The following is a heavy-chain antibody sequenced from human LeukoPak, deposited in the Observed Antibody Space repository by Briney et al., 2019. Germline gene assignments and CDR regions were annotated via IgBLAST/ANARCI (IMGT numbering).Heavy chain of an antibody. V-gene: IGHV1-69*10. CDR2: IIPILGIA. CDR1: GGTFSSYA. Sequence: VKVSCEASGGTFSSYAISWVRQAPGQGLEWMGRIIPILGIANYAQKFQGRVTITADKSTSTAYMELSSLRSEDTAVYYCARDRDIVVVPAEYYFDYWGQGTLVTVSS. D-gene: IGHD2-2*01. CDR3: ARDRDIVVVPAEYYFDY. J-gene: IGHJ4*02.